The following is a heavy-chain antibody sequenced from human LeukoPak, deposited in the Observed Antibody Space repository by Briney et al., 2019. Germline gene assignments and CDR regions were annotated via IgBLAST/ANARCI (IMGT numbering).Heavy chain of an antibody. Sequence: VGTLRLSRAASGFAFSSYSLNSVRRAPGRGLEWVSSICSTSSYIYYADSVTARFTISRDNAKNSLHLQMNSLRAEDTAVYYCARTLGYCSSTSCYFSDYFDYWGQGTLVTVSS. CDR3: ARTLGYCSSTSCYFSDYFDY. J-gene: IGHJ4*02. D-gene: IGHD2-2*01. V-gene: IGHV3-21*01. CDR1: GFAFSSYS. CDR2: ICSTSSYI.